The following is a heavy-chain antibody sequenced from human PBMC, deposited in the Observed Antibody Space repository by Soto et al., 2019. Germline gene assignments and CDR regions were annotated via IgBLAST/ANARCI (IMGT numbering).Heavy chain of an antibody. Sequence: PSETLSLTCTVSGGSISNYYWNWIRQSPGKGLEWIGYIYSSGSTHYNPSLQNRVTISIDTSKNQVSLKVNSVTAADTAVYYCARDHPHRYGASYFDYWGQVTPVTVS. CDR1: GGSISNYY. J-gene: IGHJ4*02. D-gene: IGHD2-8*01. CDR2: IYSSGST. CDR3: ARDHPHRYGASYFDY. V-gene: IGHV4-59*01.